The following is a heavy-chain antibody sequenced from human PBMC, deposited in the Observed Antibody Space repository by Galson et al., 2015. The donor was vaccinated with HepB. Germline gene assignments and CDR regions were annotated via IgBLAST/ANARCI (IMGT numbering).Heavy chain of an antibody. Sequence: SLTCAVYGGSFSGYYWSWIRQPPGKGLEWIGEINHSGSTNYNPSLKSRVTISVDTSKNQFSLKLSSVTAADTAVYYCARRTPRLLYSSSWYPYYYYGMDVWGQGTTVTVSS. V-gene: IGHV4-34*01. D-gene: IGHD6-13*01. CDR2: INHSGST. J-gene: IGHJ6*02. CDR1: GGSFSGYY. CDR3: ARRTPRLLYSSSWYPYYYYGMDV.